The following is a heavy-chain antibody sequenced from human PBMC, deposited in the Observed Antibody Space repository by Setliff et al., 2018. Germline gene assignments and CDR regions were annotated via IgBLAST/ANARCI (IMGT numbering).Heavy chain of an antibody. J-gene: IGHJ4*02. D-gene: IGHD4-4*01. CDR2: ISSGSISTT. Sequence: GGSLRLSCAASGFTFNTYNFNWVRQAPGKGLEWVSYISSGSISTTHYADSVRGRFTVSRDNAKNTLYLEMNNLRAEDSAVYYCARRGTTAFDFWGLGTLVTVSS. V-gene: IGHV3-48*01. CDR1: GFTFNTYN. CDR3: ARRGTTAFDF.